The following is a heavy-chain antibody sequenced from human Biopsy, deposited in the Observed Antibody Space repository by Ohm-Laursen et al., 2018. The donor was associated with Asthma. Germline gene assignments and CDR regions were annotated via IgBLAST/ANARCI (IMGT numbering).Heavy chain of an antibody. Sequence: GSSVTASCKISGYSLTDLSMHWVRQAPGQGLEWMGGHDHEEGGTVNARRFQGRVTMTEDTSTDTAYMELSSLSSDDTAVYYCASDFPKDYVRYNFQFWGQRTLVTVSS. V-gene: IGHV1-24*01. CDR3: ASDFPKDYVRYNFQF. CDR1: GYSLTDLS. D-gene: IGHD4-17*01. CDR2: HDHEEGGT. J-gene: IGHJ4*02.